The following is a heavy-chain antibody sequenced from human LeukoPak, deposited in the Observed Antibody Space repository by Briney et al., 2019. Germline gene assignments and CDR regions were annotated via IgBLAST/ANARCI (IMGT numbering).Heavy chain of an antibody. CDR1: GGSISSSSYY. D-gene: IGHD5-24*01. CDR3: ARLGGKATIYS. CDR2: IYYSGST. V-gene: IGHV4-39*01. Sequence: SETLSLTCTVSGGSISSSSYYWGWIRQPPGKGLEWIGSIYYSGSTYYNPSLKSRVTISVDTSKNQFSLKLSSVTAADTAVYYCARLGGKATIYSWGQGTLVTVSS. J-gene: IGHJ5*02.